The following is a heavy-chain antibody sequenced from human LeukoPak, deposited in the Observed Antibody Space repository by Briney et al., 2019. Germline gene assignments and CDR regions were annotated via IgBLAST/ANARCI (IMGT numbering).Heavy chain of an antibody. CDR1: GFTFSSYA. V-gene: IGHV3-30*04. D-gene: IGHD4-17*01. CDR2: ISYDGSNK. Sequence: GGSLRLSCAASGFTFSSYAMHWVRQAPGKGLEWVAVISYDGSNKYYADSVKGRFTISRDNSKNTLYLQMNSLRAEDTAVYYCARDTPPPTGGLMGYWGQGTLVTVSS. J-gene: IGHJ4*02. CDR3: ARDTPPPTGGLMGY.